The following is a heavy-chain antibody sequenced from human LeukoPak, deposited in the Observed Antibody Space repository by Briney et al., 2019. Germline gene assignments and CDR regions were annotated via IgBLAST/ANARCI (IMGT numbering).Heavy chain of an antibody. V-gene: IGHV3-15*01. CDR3: TTLIVATPYYYYGMDV. Sequence: PGRSLRLSCAASGFTFSSFGMHWVRQAPGKGLEWVGRIKSKTDGGTTDYAAPVKGRFTISRDDSKNTLYLQMNSLKTEDTAVYYCTTLIVATPYYYYGMDVWGQGTTVTVSS. CDR1: GFTFSSFG. J-gene: IGHJ6*02. CDR2: IKSKTDGGTT. D-gene: IGHD5-12*01.